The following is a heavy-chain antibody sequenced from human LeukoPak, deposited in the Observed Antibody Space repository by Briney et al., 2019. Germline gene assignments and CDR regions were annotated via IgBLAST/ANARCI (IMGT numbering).Heavy chain of an antibody. D-gene: IGHD3-10*01. V-gene: IGHV4-59*01. CDR1: GGSISGYY. J-gene: IGHJ5*02. Sequence: SETLSLTCTVSGGSISGYYWSWIRQSPQKGLEWIAYIYYGGSTNYNPSLKSRVTMSVDTSKNQFSLKLNSVTAADTAVYYCARGRLWFGELGVAWFDPWGQGTLVTVSS. CDR2: IYYGGST. CDR3: ARGRLWFGELGVAWFDP.